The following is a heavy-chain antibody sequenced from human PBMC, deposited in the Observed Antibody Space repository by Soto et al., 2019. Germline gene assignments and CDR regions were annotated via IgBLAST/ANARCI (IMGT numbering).Heavy chain of an antibody. Sequence: VQLAESGGGLAQPGGSLRLSCAASGFTLSAYAMDWVRQAPGKGLEYVSGISSNGVGTYYANSVQGRVTISSDNSKNTVYLQMGSLRPEDMAVYYFAMRARPYFYCMDVWGKGPTVTVSS. V-gene: IGHV3-64*01. CDR2: ISSNGVGT. CDR3: AMRARPYFYCMDV. CDR1: GFTLSAYA. J-gene: IGHJ6*03. D-gene: IGHD6-6*01.